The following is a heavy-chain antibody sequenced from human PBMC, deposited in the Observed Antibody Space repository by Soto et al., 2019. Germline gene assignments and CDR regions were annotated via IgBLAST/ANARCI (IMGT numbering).Heavy chain of an antibody. J-gene: IGHJ4*02. CDR3: ARETYRRFYFDY. Sequence: EVQLVESGGGLVQAGGSLRLSCAASGLTFANYWTHWVRQAPGKGLAWVSRINPDGSRTSYADSVTGRFTISRDNVKNTLYLQMNSLRVEDTAVYYCARETYRRFYFDYWGQGTLVTVSS. CDR1: GLTFANYW. V-gene: IGHV3-74*01. D-gene: IGHD4-4*01. CDR2: INPDGSRT.